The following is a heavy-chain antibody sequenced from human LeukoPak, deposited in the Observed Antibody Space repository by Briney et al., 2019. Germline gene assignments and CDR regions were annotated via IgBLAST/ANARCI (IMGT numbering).Heavy chain of an antibody. V-gene: IGHV3-7*05. D-gene: IGHD2/OR15-2a*01. CDR2: IKYDGSEK. J-gene: IGHJ5*02. CDR3: ARRNWFDP. Sequence: PGGSLRLSCAASGFTFSSYWMSWVRQAPGKGLDCVATIKYDGSEKYYVDSVKGRFTISRDDAKNSLYLQMNSLRAEDTAVYYCARRNWFDPWGQGTLVIVSS. CDR1: GFTFSSYW.